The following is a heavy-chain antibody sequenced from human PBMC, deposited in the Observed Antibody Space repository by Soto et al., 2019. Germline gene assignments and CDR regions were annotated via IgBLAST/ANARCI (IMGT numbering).Heavy chain of an antibody. J-gene: IGHJ5*02. D-gene: IGHD1-26*01. Sequence: GGSLRLSCAASGFTFSSYAMSWVRQAPGKGLEWVSAISGSGGSTYYADSVKGRFTISRDNSKNTLYLQMNSLRAEDTAVYYCAKDRDVWEPLPDNWFDPWGQGTLVTVSS. V-gene: IGHV3-23*01. CDR2: ISGSGGST. CDR1: GFTFSSYA. CDR3: AKDRDVWEPLPDNWFDP.